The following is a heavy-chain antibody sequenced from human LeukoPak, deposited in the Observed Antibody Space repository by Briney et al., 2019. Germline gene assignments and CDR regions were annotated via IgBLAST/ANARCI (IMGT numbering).Heavy chain of an antibody. Sequence: SETLSLTCTVSGGSISSYYWSWIRRPPGKGLEWIGEINHSGSTNSNPSLKSRVTISVDTSKNQFSLKLSSVTAADTAMYYCARRLLGYCSGGSCYSGYFQHWGQGTLVTVSS. CDR2: INHSGST. J-gene: IGHJ1*01. D-gene: IGHD2-15*01. CDR3: ARRLLGYCSGGSCYSGYFQH. V-gene: IGHV4-34*01. CDR1: GGSISSYY.